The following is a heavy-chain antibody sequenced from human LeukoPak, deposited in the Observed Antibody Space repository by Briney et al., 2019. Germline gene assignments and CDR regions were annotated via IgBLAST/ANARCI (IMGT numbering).Heavy chain of an antibody. V-gene: IGHV4-59*01. CDR2: IYYSGST. CDR3: ATRSGIAVAHGLGHRPRDTNYFDY. CDR1: GGSISSYY. Sequence: SETLSLTCTVSGGSISSYYWSWIRQPPGKGLEWIGYIYYSGSTNYNPSLKSRVTISVDTSKNQFSLKLSSVTAEDTAVYYCATRSGIAVAHGLGHRPRDTNYFDYWGQGTLVTVSS. J-gene: IGHJ4*02. D-gene: IGHD6-19*01.